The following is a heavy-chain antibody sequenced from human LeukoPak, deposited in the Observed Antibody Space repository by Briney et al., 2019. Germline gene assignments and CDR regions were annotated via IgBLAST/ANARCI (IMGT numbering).Heavy chain of an antibody. CDR3: ARGGDGFTVTPEYYFDY. Sequence: ASVKVSCKASGGTFSSYAVSWVRQAPGQGLEWMGWMNPNSGNTGYAQKFQGRVTMTRNTSISTAYMELSSLRSEDTAVYYCARGGDGFTVTPEYYFDYWGQGTLVTVSS. D-gene: IGHD4-17*01. V-gene: IGHV1-8*02. CDR2: MNPNSGNT. J-gene: IGHJ4*02. CDR1: GGTFSSYA.